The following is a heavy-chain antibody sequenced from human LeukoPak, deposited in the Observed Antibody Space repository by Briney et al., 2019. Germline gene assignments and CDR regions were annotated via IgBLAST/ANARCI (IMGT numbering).Heavy chain of an antibody. D-gene: IGHD3-10*01. CDR2: MTPNSGDT. CDR1: GYTFTSYN. CDR3: ARGQFRYYYGSGRRTRVGWFDP. V-gene: IGHV1-8*01. J-gene: IGHJ5*02. Sequence: ASVRISCKAPGYTFTSYNINWGRQAPGHGLEWRGCMTPNSGDTGYAQKFRGRDTMTRNTSISTAYMELSSLRSEDTAVYYCARGQFRYYYGSGRRTRVGWFDPWGQGTLVTVSS.